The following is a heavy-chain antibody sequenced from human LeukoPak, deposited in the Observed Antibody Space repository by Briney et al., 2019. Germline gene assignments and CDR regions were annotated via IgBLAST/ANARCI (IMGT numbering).Heavy chain of an antibody. CDR3: ARVTRAAGMTTVTTGWFDP. V-gene: IGHV4-4*07. J-gene: IGHJ5*02. CDR2: IYTSGGT. D-gene: IGHD4-17*01. CDR1: GGSISSYY. Sequence: PSETLSLTCTVSGGSISSYYWSWIRQPAGKGLEWIGRIYTSGGTNYNPSLKSRVTMSVDTSKNQFSLELSSVTAADTDVYSCARVTRAAGMTTVTTGWFDPWGQGTLVTVSS.